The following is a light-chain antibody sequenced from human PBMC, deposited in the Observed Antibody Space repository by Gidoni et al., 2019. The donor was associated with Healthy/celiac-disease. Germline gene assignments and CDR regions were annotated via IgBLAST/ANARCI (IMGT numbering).Light chain of an antibody. CDR1: SGINVGTYS. Sequence: QAVLTQPSSLSASPGASASLTCTLRSGINVGTYSIYWYQQQPGSPPQYPLRYKSDSDKQQGSGFPGRFSGSNDASANAGILLISGLQSEDEADYYCMIWHSSAWVFGGGTKLTVL. CDR2: YKSDSDK. CDR3: MIWHSSAWV. V-gene: IGLV5-45*03. J-gene: IGLJ3*02.